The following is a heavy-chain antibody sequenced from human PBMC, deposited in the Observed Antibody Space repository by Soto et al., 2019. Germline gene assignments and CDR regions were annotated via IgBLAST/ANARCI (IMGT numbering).Heavy chain of an antibody. CDR1: GGTFSSYA. Sequence: SVKVSCKASGGTFSSYAISWVRQAPGQGLEWMGGIIPIFGTANYAQKFQGRVTITADESTSTAYMELSSLRSEDTAVYYCARDRSAAAGHRLGGSGMDVWGQGTTVTVSS. V-gene: IGHV1-69*13. CDR3: ARDRSAAAGHRLGGSGMDV. CDR2: IIPIFGTA. J-gene: IGHJ6*02. D-gene: IGHD6-13*01.